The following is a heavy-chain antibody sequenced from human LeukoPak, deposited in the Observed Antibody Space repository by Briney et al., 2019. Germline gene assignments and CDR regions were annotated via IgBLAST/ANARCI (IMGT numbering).Heavy chain of an antibody. D-gene: IGHD3-10*01. Sequence: PGGSLRLSCAASGFTFSSYAMHWVRQAPGKGLEYVSAISSNGGSTYYANSVKGRFTISRDNSKNTLYLQMGSLRAEDMAVYYCARDQGPTYGSGSYGEYNWFDPWGQGTLVTVSS. V-gene: IGHV3-64*01. J-gene: IGHJ5*02. CDR3: ARDQGPTYGSGSYGEYNWFDP. CDR2: ISSNGGST. CDR1: GFTFSSYA.